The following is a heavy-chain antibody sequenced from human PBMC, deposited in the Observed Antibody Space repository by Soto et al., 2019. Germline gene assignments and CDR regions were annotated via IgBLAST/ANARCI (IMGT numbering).Heavy chain of an antibody. CDR3: ARYQIWEQDFWSGVIQLYCYYGMDV. CDR2: ISYDGSNK. Sequence: HPGGSLRLSCAASGFTFSSYAMHWVRQAPGKGLEWVAVISYDGSNKYYADSVKGRFTISRDNSKNTLYLQMNSLRAEDTAVYYCARYQIWEQDFWSGVIQLYCYYGMDVWGQGTTVTAP. V-gene: IGHV3-30-3*01. D-gene: IGHD3-3*01. CDR1: GFTFSSYA. J-gene: IGHJ6*02.